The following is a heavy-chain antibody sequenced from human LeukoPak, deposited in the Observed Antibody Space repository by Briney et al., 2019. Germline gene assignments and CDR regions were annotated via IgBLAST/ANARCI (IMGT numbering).Heavy chain of an antibody. CDR2: VSGSGGST. CDR1: GFTFSSYA. J-gene: IGHJ4*02. D-gene: IGHD3-3*01. Sequence: GGPLRLSCAASGFTFSSYAMSWVRQAPGKGLEWVSAVSGSGGSTYYADSVKGRFTISRDNSKNTLYLQMNSLRAEDTAVYYCAKLSEDDFWSGYPYYFDYWGQGTLVTVSS. V-gene: IGHV3-23*01. CDR3: AKLSEDDFWSGYPYYFDY.